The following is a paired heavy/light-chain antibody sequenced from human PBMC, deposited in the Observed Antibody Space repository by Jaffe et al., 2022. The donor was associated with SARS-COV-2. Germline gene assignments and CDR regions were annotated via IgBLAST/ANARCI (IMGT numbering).Light chain of an antibody. Sequence: NFMLTQPHSVSESPGKTVTISCTRSSGSIASNYVQWYQQRPGSSPTTVIYEDNQRPSGVPDRFSGSIDSSSNSASLTISGLKTEDEADYYCQSYDSSNHWVFGGGTKLTVL. CDR2: EDN. CDR1: SGSIASNY. J-gene: IGLJ3*02. V-gene: IGLV6-57*01. CDR3: QSYDSSNHWV.
Heavy chain of an antibody. D-gene: IGHD3-22*01. J-gene: IGHJ2*01. CDR3: AKDSKAYYYDSSGTDWWDGYFDL. CDR1: GFTFSSYG. CDR2: ISYDGSNK. V-gene: IGHV3-30*18. Sequence: QVQLVESGGGVVQPGRSLRLSCAASGFTFSSYGMHWVRQAPGKGLEWVAVISYDGSNKYYADSVKGRFTISRDNSKNTLYLQMNSLRAEDTAVYYCAKDSKAYYYDSSGTDWWDGYFDLWGRGTLVTVSS.